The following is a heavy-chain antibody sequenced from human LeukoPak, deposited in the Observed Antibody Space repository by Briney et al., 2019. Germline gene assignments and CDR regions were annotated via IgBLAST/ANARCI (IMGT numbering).Heavy chain of an antibody. D-gene: IGHD2-2*01. CDR1: GYTFSDYA. CDR2: IDAGNGNT. CDR3: ARGSTSDWPLDH. Sequence: GASVKVSCKASGYTFSDYAIHWVRQAPGQRLERMGWIDAGNGNTRYSQKFQGRVTITRDTSTSTAYIELRSLRSEDTAMYYCARGSTSDWPLDHWGQETLVTISS. J-gene: IGHJ4*02. V-gene: IGHV1-3*01.